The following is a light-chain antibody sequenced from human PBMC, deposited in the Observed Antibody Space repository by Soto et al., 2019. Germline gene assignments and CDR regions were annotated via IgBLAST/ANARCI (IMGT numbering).Light chain of an antibody. CDR2: GAS. V-gene: IGKV3-15*01. CDR3: QQYNNWRT. CDR1: QSVSST. Sequence: EIVMTQSPATLSVSPGERATLSCRASQSVSSTLAWYQQKPGQAPRLLIYGASTRATGIPARFSGSGSGTEFTLTISSLQSEDFAVYYCQQYNNWRTFGQGAKVAIK. J-gene: IGKJ1*01.